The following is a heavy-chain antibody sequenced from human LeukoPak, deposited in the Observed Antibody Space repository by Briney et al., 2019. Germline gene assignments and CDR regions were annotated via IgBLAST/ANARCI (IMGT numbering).Heavy chain of an antibody. V-gene: IGHV1-2*02. J-gene: IGHJ5*02. Sequence: ASVKVSCKASGYTFTGYYMHWVRQAPEQGLEWIGWINPNSGVTNYAQNFQGRVTMTRDTSISTAYMALSRLRSDDTAVYYCARVPYYYDSSGYLAVINWFDPWGQGTLVTVSS. CDR3: ARVPYYYDSSGYLAVINWFDP. CDR2: INPNSGVT. CDR1: GYTFTGYY. D-gene: IGHD3-22*01.